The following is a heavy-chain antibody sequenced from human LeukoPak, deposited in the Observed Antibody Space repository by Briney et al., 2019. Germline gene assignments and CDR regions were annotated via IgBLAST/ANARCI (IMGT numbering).Heavy chain of an antibody. CDR1: GFTFSSYA. CDR2: INHSGST. J-gene: IGHJ3*02. V-gene: IGHV4-34*01. CDR3: ARGVNNWNIDVFDI. Sequence: GSLRLSCAASGFTFSSYAMSWIRQPPGKGLEWIGEINHSGSTNYNPSLKSRVTISVDTSKNQFSLKLSSVTAAETAVYFCARGVNNWNIDVFDIWGQGTMVTVSS. D-gene: IGHD1/OR15-1a*01.